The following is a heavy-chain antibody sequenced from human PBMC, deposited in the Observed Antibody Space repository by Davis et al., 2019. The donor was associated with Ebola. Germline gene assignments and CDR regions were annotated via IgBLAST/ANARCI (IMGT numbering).Heavy chain of an antibody. J-gene: IGHJ4*02. CDR1: GYTFREYY. CDR3: ARERNSLGSDF. D-gene: IGHD5-18*01. CDR2: INPNDGRT. V-gene: IGHV1-46*01. Sequence: AASVKVSCKASGYTFREYYIHWVRQAPGQGLEWMGMINPNDGRTIYAQKFQGRVTMTRDTSRTTAYMELSSLTSEDTAVYFCARERNSLGSDFWGQGTLISVSS.